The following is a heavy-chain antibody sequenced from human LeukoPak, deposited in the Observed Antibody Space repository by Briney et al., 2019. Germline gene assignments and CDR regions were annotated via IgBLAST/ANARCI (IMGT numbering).Heavy chain of an antibody. V-gene: IGHV3-53*05. CDR2: IYSGGST. CDR1: GLTVSSNY. CDR3: ARDGVSSYFDY. Sequence: PGGSLRLSCAASGLTVSSNYMSWVRQAPGKGREWVSVIYSGGSTYYADSVKGRFTISRDNSKNTLYLQMDSLRAEDTAVYYCARDGVSSYFDYWGQGTLVTVSS. J-gene: IGHJ4*02. D-gene: IGHD2/OR15-2a*01.